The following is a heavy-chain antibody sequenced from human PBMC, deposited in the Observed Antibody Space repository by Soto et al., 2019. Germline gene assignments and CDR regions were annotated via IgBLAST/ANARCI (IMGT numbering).Heavy chain of an antibody. V-gene: IGHV4-39*01. CDR3: ARHNLPYYFDY. J-gene: IGHJ4*02. Sequence: SETLSLTCTVSGGSISSSSYYWGWIRQPPGKGLEWIGSIYYSGSTYYNPSLKSRVTISVDTSKNQFSLKLSSVTAADTAVYHCARHNLPYYFDYWGQGTLVTVSS. CDR1: GGSISSSSYY. CDR2: IYYSGST.